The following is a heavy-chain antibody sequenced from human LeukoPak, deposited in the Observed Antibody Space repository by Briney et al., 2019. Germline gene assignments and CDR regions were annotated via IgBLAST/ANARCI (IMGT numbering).Heavy chain of an antibody. CDR3: AKDLEGAAAPQDY. CDR2: IWYDGSNK. D-gene: IGHD6-13*01. Sequence: GGSLRLSCAASGFTFSSYGMHWVRQAPGKGLEWVAVIWYDGSNKYYADSVKGRFTISRDNSKNTLYLQMNSLRAEDTAVYYCAKDLEGAAAPQDYWGQGTPVTVSS. V-gene: IGHV3-33*06. CDR1: GFTFSSYG. J-gene: IGHJ4*02.